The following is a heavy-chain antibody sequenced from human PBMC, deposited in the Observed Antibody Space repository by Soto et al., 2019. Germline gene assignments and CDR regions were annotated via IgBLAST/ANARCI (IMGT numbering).Heavy chain of an antibody. Sequence: SVKVSCKASGGTFSSYTISWVRQAPGQGLEWMGGIIPIFGTANYAQKFQGRVTITADESTSTAYMELSSLRSEDTAVYYCARDHPGDYDILTGYYVRFDPWGQGTLVTVSS. CDR1: GGTFSSYT. CDR3: ARDHPGDYDILTGYYVRFDP. CDR2: IIPIFGTA. V-gene: IGHV1-69*13. J-gene: IGHJ5*02. D-gene: IGHD3-9*01.